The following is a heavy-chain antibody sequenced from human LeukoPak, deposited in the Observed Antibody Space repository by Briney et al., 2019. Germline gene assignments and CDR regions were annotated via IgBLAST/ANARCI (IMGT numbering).Heavy chain of an antibody. CDR2: ISGSGGST. CDR1: GFTFSSYA. V-gene: IGHV3-23*01. D-gene: IGHD4-11*01. Sequence: GGSLRLSCAASGFTFSSYAMSWVRQAPGKGLEWVSAISGSGGSTYYADSVKGRFTISRDNAKNSLYLQMNSLRAEDTALYYCARGRKIYSNSDFDYWGQGTLVTVSS. J-gene: IGHJ4*02. CDR3: ARGRKIYSNSDFDY.